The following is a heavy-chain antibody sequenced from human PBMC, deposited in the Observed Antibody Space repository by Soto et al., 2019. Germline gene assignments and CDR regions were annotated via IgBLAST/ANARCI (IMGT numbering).Heavy chain of an antibody. CDR2: IYHSGSS. J-gene: IGHJ5*02. V-gene: IGHV4-30-2*01. CDR1: GGSISSGGYS. CDR3: ARAGDGLAGWFDP. D-gene: IGHD1-1*01. Sequence: QLQLQESGSGLVKPSQTLSLTCAVSGGSISSGGYSWSWIRQPPGKGLEWIGYIYHSGSSYYNPSLKSRVTISVDRSKDQFSLKLSSVTAADTAAYYCARAGDGLAGWFDPWGQGTLVTVSS.